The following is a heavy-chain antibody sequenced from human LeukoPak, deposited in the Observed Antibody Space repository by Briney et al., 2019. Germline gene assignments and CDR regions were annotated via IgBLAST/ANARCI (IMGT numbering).Heavy chain of an antibody. Sequence: PGGSLRLSCAASGFTFSSYAMSWVRQAPGKGLNWVSAISGGGVSTYYADSVKGRFTISRDNSKNTLYLQINSLRAEDTAVYYCAKGGTKVTTLIDFWGQGTLVTVSS. D-gene: IGHD4-17*01. V-gene: IGHV3-23*01. J-gene: IGHJ4*02. CDR1: GFTFSSYA. CDR2: ISGGGVST. CDR3: AKGGTKVTTLIDF.